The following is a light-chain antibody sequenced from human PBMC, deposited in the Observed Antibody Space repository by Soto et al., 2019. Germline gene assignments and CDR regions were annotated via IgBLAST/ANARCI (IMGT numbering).Light chain of an antibody. Sequence: EIVLTQSPGILYLSPGDRATLSCRASQTISSGFLAWYQQKVGQAPRLLIYDASNRATGVPDRFSGGGAGTDFTLTISSLEPEDFAVYYCQQRSYPITFGQGTRLEI. CDR1: QTISSGF. J-gene: IGKJ5*01. CDR2: DAS. V-gene: IGKV3D-20*02. CDR3: QQRSYPIT.